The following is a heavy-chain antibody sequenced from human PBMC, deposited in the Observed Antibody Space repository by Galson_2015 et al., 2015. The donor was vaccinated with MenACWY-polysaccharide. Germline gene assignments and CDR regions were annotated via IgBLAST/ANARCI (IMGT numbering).Heavy chain of an antibody. D-gene: IGHD6-13*01. CDR3: SRGSRGIAAAGIGFDS. CDR2: INAFNGHT. Sequence: SVKVSCKASGYIFTNYGINWVRQAPGKGPEWMGWINAFNGHTKYTQNLQSRVTITIDTSTNTVYMELRSLRSDDTAVYYCSRGSRGIAAAGIGFDSWGQGTLVTVSS. CDR1: GYIFTNYG. V-gene: IGHV1-18*01. J-gene: IGHJ4*02.